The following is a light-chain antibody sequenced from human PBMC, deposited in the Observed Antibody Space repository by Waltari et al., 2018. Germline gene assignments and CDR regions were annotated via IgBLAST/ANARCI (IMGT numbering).Light chain of an antibody. CDR1: QSLVHSDGNTY. J-gene: IGKJ1*01. Sequence: DVVLTQSPLSLPVTLGQPASISCRSSQSLVHSDGNTYLNWFHQRPGQSPRRLIFRVSNRDSGVPDLFSGSGSGTDFTLDIRRVEAEDVGIFYCMQGTHLRTFGQGTKVEI. CDR3: MQGTHLRT. V-gene: IGKV2-30*02. CDR2: RVS.